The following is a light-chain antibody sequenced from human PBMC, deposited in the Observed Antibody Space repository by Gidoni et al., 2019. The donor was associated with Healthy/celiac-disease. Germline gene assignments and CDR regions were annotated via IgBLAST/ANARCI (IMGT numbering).Light chain of an antibody. Sequence: SYELTQPLSVSVALGQTARITCGGNNIGSKNVHWYHQKPGQAPVLVIDRDSNRPSGIPERFSGSNSGNTATLTISRAQAGDEADYYCQVWDSSTAVFGGGTKLTVL. J-gene: IGLJ2*01. CDR2: RDS. V-gene: IGLV3-9*01. CDR3: QVWDSSTAV. CDR1: NIGSKN.